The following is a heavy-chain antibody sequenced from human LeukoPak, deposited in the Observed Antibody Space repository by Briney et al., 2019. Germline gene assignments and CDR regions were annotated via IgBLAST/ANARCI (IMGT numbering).Heavy chain of an antibody. J-gene: IGHJ3*02. CDR2: IYHSGST. Sequence: SQTLSLTCAVSGGSISSGGYSWSWIRQPPGKGLEWIGYIYHSGSTYYNPSLKSRVTISVDRSKNQFSLKLSSVTAADTAVYYCARGGTHDYGAFDIWGQGTMVTVSS. CDR3: ARGGTHDYGAFDI. V-gene: IGHV4-30-2*01. CDR1: GGSISSGGYS. D-gene: IGHD4-17*01.